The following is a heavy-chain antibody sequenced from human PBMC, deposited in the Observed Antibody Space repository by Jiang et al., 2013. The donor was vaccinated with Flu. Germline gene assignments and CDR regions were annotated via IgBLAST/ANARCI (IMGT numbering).Heavy chain of an antibody. CDR1: GDSIKSISYY. Sequence: GSGLVKPSGTLSLTCTVSGDSIKSISYYWGWIRRPPGKRLEWIGSMFYSGNTYYNPSLKDRVSISVDTSKNQFSLRLNSVTAADTAVYYCARSMMIIFGGESPGDAFDIVGPRD. J-gene: IGHJ3*02. CDR3: ARSMMIIFGGESPGDAFDI. CDR2: MFYSGNT. D-gene: IGHD3-16*01. V-gene: IGHV4-39*01.